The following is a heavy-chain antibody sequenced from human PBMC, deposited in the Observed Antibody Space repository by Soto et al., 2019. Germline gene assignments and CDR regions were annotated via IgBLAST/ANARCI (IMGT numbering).Heavy chain of an antibody. Sequence: QVQLVQSGAEVKKPGSSVKVSCKASGGTFSTDSISWVRQAHGQGLEWMGGIIPMFGTANNAQKFQGRVTITALESTSTSSIQLSSLRSEHTALYFFATAIDAYYGMDFWGPGTTVTLAS. J-gene: IGHJ6*02. CDR1: GGTFSTDS. CDR3: ATAIDAYYGMDF. V-gene: IGHV1-69*12. CDR2: IIPMFGTA.